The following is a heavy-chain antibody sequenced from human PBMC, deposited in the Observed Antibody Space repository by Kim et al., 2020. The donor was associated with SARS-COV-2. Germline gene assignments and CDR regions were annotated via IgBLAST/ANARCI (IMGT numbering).Heavy chain of an antibody. V-gene: IGHV3-30*04. CDR2: IANDGRFR. CDR1: GFTFGAYT. Sequence: GGSLRLSCAASGFTFGAYTMHWVRKAPGKGLEWVALIANDGRFRYHADSVKGRFTISRDNSLNTLFVDMNSLTAEDTAAYYCVRESDGFDVWGQGTMVTVSS. CDR3: VRESDGFDV. J-gene: IGHJ3*01.